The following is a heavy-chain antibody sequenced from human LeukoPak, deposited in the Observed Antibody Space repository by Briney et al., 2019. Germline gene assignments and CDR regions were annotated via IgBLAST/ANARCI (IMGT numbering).Heavy chain of an antibody. Sequence: ASVKVSCKASGGTFSSYAISWVRQAPGQGLEWMGGIISIFGTANYAQKFQGRVTITADESTSTAYMELSSLRSEDTGVYYCARFDGYNSNYWGQGTLVTVSS. CDR2: IISIFGTA. D-gene: IGHD5-24*01. J-gene: IGHJ4*02. V-gene: IGHV1-69*13. CDR1: GGTFSSYA. CDR3: ARFDGYNSNY.